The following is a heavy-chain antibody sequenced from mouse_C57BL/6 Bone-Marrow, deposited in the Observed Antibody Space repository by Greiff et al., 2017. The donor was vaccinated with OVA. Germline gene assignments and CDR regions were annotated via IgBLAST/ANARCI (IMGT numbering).Heavy chain of an antibody. J-gene: IGHJ2*01. V-gene: IGHV1-82*01. CDR3: AILRRFDY. Sequence: VKPGASVKISCKASGYAFSSSWMNWVKQRPGKGLEWIGRIYPGDGDTNYNGKFKGKATLTADKSSSTAYMQLSSLTSEDSAVYFCAILRRFDYWGQGTTLTVSS. CDR1: GYAFSSSW. CDR2: IYPGDGDT. D-gene: IGHD2-12*01.